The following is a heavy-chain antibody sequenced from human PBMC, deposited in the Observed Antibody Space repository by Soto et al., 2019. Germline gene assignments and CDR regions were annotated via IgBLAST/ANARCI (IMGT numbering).Heavy chain of an antibody. J-gene: IGHJ6*02. CDR2: TYYRSKWYN. V-gene: IGHV6-1*01. CDR1: GDSVSSNSAA. CDR3: TRGNYYCGWSYYYPSFYYYGMDV. Sequence: SQTLSLTCAISGDSVSSNSAAWNWIRQSPSRGLEWLGRTYYRSKWYNDYAVSVKSRITINPDTSKNQFSLQLNSVTPEDTAVYYCTRGNYYCGWSYYYPSFYYYGMDVWGQGTTVTVSS. D-gene: IGHD3-10*01.